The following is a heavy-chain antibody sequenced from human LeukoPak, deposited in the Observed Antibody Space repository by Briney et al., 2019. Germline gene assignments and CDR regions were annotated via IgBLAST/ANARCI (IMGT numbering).Heavy chain of an antibody. J-gene: IGHJ4*02. Sequence: GGSLRLSCAASGFTFSSYSMNWVRQAPGKGLEWVSSISSSSSYIYYADSVKGRFTISRDNAKNSLYLQMNSLRAEYTAVYYCARALGIQLNYWGQGTLATVSS. V-gene: IGHV3-21*01. CDR3: ARALGIQLNY. CDR1: GFTFSSYS. CDR2: ISSSSSYI. D-gene: IGHD5-18*01.